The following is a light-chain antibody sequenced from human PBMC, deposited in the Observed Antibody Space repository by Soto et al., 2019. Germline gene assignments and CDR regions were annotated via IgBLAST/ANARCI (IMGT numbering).Light chain of an antibody. CDR3: QQYGSSPIT. CDR1: QSVSGN. V-gene: IGKV3-20*01. J-gene: IGKJ5*01. CDR2: GAS. Sequence: EIVMAQSPATLAVSPVERSTLSCRASQSVSGNLAWYQQKPGQAPRLLIYGASSRATGIPDRFSGSGSGTDFTLTISRLEPEDFAVYYCQQYGSSPITFGQGTRLEIK.